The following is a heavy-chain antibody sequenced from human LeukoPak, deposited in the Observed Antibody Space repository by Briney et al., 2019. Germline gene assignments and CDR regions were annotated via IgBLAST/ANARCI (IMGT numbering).Heavy chain of an antibody. D-gene: IGHD2-2*01. Sequence: PGGSLRLSCAASGFTFSGSAMHWVRQASGKGLEWVGRIKSKADSYATAYAASVKGRFIVSRDDSKNTAYLQMNSLKTEDTAVYYCAKDTCSTTSCSFDYWGQGTLVTVSS. CDR1: GFTFSGSA. J-gene: IGHJ4*02. V-gene: IGHV3-73*01. CDR3: AKDTCSTTSCSFDY. CDR2: IKSKADSYAT.